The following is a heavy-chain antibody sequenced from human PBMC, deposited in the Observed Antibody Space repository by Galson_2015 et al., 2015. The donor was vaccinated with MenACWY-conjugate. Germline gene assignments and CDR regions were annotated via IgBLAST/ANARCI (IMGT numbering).Heavy chain of an antibody. CDR3: ARLTRAGDRGD. CDR2: ISSNDRK. CDR1: GFSLTTAGMV. D-gene: IGHD2-21*02. Sequence: PALVKPTQTLTLTCSVSGFSLTTAGMVLSWIRQPPGKALEWLAHISSNDRKSYNTSLQSRPTISKDTSKSQVVLSMTNMDPVDTGTYYCARLTRAGDRGDWGQGTLVTVSS. V-gene: IGHV2-26*01. J-gene: IGHJ4*02.